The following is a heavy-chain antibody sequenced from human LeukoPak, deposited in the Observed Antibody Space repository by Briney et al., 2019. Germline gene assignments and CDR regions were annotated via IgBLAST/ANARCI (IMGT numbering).Heavy chain of an antibody. CDR2: IYYSGST. Sequence: SETLSLTCGVSGRSMSSSSYYWGWIRQPPGKGLEWIGSIYYSGSTYYNPSLKSRVTISVDSSKNQCSLKLSSVTAADTAVYYCARHGTVTHRFDYWGQGTLVTVSS. D-gene: IGHD4-17*01. V-gene: IGHV4-39*01. CDR3: ARHGTVTHRFDY. J-gene: IGHJ4*02. CDR1: GRSMSSSSYY.